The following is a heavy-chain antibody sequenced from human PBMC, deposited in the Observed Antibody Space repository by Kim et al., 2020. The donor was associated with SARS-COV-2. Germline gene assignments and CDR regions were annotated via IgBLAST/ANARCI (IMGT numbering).Heavy chain of an antibody. CDR2: IDPSDSYT. Sequence: GESLKISCKGSGYSFTSYWISWVRQMPGKGLEWMGRIDPSDSYTNYSPSLQGHVTISADKSISTAYLQWSSLKASDTAMYYCAKENRYSSSWYGYNWFDPWGQGTLVTVSS. V-gene: IGHV5-10-1*01. D-gene: IGHD6-13*01. J-gene: IGHJ5*02. CDR1: GYSFTSYW. CDR3: AKENRYSSSWYGYNWFDP.